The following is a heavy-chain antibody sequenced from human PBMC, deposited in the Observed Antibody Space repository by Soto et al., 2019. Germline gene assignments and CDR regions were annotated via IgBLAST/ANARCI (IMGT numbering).Heavy chain of an antibody. J-gene: IGHJ4*02. Sequence: ASVKVSCKASGYTFTSYAMHWVRQAPGQRLEWMGWINAGNGNTKYSQKFQGRVTITRDTSASTAYMELSSLRSEDTAVYYCARVYCSVGSCYSVPDYFDCWGQGTLVTVSS. CDR3: ARVYCSVGSCYSVPDYFDC. D-gene: IGHD2-15*01. CDR2: INAGNGNT. V-gene: IGHV1-3*01. CDR1: GYTFTSYA.